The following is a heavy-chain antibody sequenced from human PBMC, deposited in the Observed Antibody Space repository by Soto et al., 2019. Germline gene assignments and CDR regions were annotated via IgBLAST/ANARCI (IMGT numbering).Heavy chain of an antibody. Sequence: SETLSLTCAVYGGSFSGYYWSWIRQPPGKGLEWIGEISHSGSTNYNPSLKSRVTISVDTSKNQFSLKLSSVTAADTAVYYCAREGTHYYDSSGYSWFDPWGQGTLVTVSS. CDR1: GGSFSGYY. J-gene: IGHJ5*02. V-gene: IGHV4-34*01. D-gene: IGHD3-22*01. CDR3: AREGTHYYDSSGYSWFDP. CDR2: ISHSGST.